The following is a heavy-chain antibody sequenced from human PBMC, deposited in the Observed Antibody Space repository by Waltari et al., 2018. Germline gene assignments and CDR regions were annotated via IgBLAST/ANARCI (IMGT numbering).Heavy chain of an antibody. CDR1: GYTFTDYH. J-gene: IGHJ5*02. Sequence: QEQLVQSGSEVKKPGASVRVSCQASGYTFTDYHLHWFRQTPGQGFEWMGWFNQKNGDSNSADKFRGRVTMTRDTSINTVYLDLSGLRSDDTAVFFCARDPGPIVGAPDLWGQGTLVTVSS. V-gene: IGHV1-2*07. CDR3: ARDPGPIVGAPDL. D-gene: IGHD1-26*01. CDR2: FNQKNGDS.